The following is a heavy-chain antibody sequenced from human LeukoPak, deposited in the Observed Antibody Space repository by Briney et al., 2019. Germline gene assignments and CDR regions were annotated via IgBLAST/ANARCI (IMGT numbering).Heavy chain of an antibody. CDR1: GYTFTSYA. V-gene: IGHV1-8*01. J-gene: IGHJ4*02. CDR2: MNPNSGNT. D-gene: IGHD6-13*01. CDR3: ARGRMGSSSWYWFDY. Sequence: GASVKVSCKASGYTFTSYAINWVRQATGQGLEWMGWMNPNSGNTGYAQKFQGIVTMTRNTSISTAYMELSSLRSEDTAVYYCARGRMGSSSWYWFDYWGQGTLVTVSS.